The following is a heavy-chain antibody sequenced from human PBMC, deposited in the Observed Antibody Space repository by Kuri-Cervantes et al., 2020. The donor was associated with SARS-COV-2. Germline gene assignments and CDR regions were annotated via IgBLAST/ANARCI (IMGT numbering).Heavy chain of an antibody. CDR3: ARGVVVVPAAVIFFDY. CDR1: GGSISSYY. V-gene: IGHV4-59*12. J-gene: IGHJ4*02. CDR2: IYYSGST. D-gene: IGHD2-2*01. Sequence: SETLSLTCTVSGGSISSYYWSWIRQPPGKGLEWIGYIYYSGSTNYNPSLKSRVTISVDTSKNQFSLKLSSVTAADTAVYYCARGVVVVPAAVIFFDYWGRETLVTVSS.